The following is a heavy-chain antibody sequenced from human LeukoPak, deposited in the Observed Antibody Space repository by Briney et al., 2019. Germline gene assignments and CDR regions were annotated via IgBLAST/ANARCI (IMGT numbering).Heavy chain of an antibody. CDR1: GYTFTGYD. V-gene: IGHV1-2*02. CDR2: INPNSGGT. Sequence: ASVKVSCKASGYTFTGYDMHWVRQAPGQGLGWMGWINPNSGGTNYAQKFQGRVTMTRDTSISTAYMELSRLRSDDTAVYYCARDRYCGGDCYSDYWGQGTLVTVSS. J-gene: IGHJ4*02. D-gene: IGHD2-21*02. CDR3: ARDRYCGGDCYSDY.